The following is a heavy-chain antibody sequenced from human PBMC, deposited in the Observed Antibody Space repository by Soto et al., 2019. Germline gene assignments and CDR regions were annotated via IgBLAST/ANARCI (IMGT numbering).Heavy chain of an antibody. CDR2: INVGNGNT. J-gene: IGHJ4*02. V-gene: IGHV1-3*01. D-gene: IGHD3-3*01. Sequence: ASVKVSCKASGYTFTSYAIQWVRQAPGQRPEWMAWINVGNGNTKYSQKFQGRVTITTDTSANTAYMEVSSLRFEDTAVYYCEREQDFWSGYSFDYWGQGTLVTVSS. CDR1: GYTFTSYA. CDR3: EREQDFWSGYSFDY.